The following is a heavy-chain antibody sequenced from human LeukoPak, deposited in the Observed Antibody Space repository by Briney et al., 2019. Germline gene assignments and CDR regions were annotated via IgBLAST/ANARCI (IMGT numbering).Heavy chain of an antibody. J-gene: IGHJ5*02. D-gene: IGHD3-22*01. CDR2: IYHSGTT. CDR3: AREKIGYYDGSGRGWFDP. CDR1: GGSITSNIW. Sequence: PSETLSLTCAVSGGSITSNIWWNWARQPPGKGLEWIGEIYHSGTTNYNSSLKSRVTISVDKSKNQFSLRLTSVTAADTAVYYCAREKIGYYDGSGRGWFDPWGQGTLVTVSS. V-gene: IGHV4-4*02.